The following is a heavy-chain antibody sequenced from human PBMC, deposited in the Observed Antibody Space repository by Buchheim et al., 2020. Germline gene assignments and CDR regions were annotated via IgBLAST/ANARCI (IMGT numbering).Heavy chain of an antibody. V-gene: IGHV3-30*18. Sequence: QVQLVASGGGVIQPGGSLRLSCAASGFTFSACGMHWVRQAPGKGLEWVADISNDGSNQHYADSVKGRFTISRDHSKNTVDLQMNSLRAEDTAVYYCAKAGYYDSSGYYYYFDFWGQGTL. CDR2: ISNDGSNQ. D-gene: IGHD3-22*01. J-gene: IGHJ4*02. CDR3: AKAGYYDSSGYYYYFDF. CDR1: GFTFSACG.